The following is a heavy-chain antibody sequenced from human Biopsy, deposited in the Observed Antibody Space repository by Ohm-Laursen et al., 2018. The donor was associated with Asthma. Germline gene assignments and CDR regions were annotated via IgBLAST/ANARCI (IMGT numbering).Heavy chain of an antibody. CDR3: ARGYSGSDRIVYYYSGLEV. D-gene: IGHD5-12*01. V-gene: IGHV1-69*01. Sequence: SESPSHQLSGASLRISAIGSARHAPRHGRGWRGVLITNLVTPDHAQMFEGRVTITADESTSTAYMELSSLSSEDTAVYYCARGYSGSDRIVYYYSGLEVWGQGTTVTVSS. CDR1: GASLRISA. CDR2: LITNLVTP. J-gene: IGHJ6*02.